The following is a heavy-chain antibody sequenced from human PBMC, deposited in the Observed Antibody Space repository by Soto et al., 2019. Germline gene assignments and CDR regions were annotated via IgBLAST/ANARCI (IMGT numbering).Heavy chain of an antibody. CDR2: INAGIVNT. J-gene: IGHJ4*02. D-gene: IGHD6-19*01. CDR3: ARHGSAWDY. V-gene: IGHV1-3*05. Sequence: QVQLVQSGAEEKKPGPSVKVSCKPSGYTFISYAMIWVRKAPGQRLEWMGWINAGIVNTKYSLKFQGRVTITRDTSASTAHMELSSLRAEDTAVYYCARHGSAWDYWGQGTLVTVSS. CDR1: GYTFISYA.